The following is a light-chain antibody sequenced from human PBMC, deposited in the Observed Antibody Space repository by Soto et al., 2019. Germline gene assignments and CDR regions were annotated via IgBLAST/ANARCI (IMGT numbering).Light chain of an antibody. CDR1: SSDVGSYNL. CDR3: CSYAGSSTFGV. J-gene: IGLJ2*01. V-gene: IGLV2-23*03. CDR2: EGS. Sequence: QSALTQPASVSGSPGQSITISCTGTSSDVGSYNLVSWYQQHPGKAPKLMIYEGSKRPSGVSNRFSGSKSGNTASLTISGPQAEDGADYYCCSYAGSSTFGVFGGGTKLTVL.